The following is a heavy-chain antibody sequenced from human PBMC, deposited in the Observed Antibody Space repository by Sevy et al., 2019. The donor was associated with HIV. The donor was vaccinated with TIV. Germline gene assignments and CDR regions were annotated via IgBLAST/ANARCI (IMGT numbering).Heavy chain of an antibody. CDR3: ARGPQFYDSSGIAY. D-gene: IGHD3-22*01. CDR1: GFTFSSYW. J-gene: IGHJ4*02. Sequence: GGSLRLSCAASGFTFSSYWMSWVRRAPGKGLEWVANIKQDGSEKYYVDSVKGRFTISRDNAKNSLYLQMNSLRAEDTAVYYCARGPQFYDSSGIAYWGQGTLVTVSS. V-gene: IGHV3-7*01. CDR2: IKQDGSEK.